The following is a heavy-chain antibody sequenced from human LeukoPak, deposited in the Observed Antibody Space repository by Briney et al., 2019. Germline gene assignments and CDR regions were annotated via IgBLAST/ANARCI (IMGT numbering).Heavy chain of an antibody. CDR2: IYSGGST. CDR3: ARYSRSNFDY. V-gene: IGHV3-66*01. D-gene: IGHD6-13*01. J-gene: IGHJ4*02. CDR1: GFTVSSNY. Sequence: PGGSLRLSCAASGFTVSSNYKSWVRQAPGKGLEWVSVIYSGGSTYYADSVKGRFTISRDNSKITLYLQMNSLRAEDTAVYYCARYSRSNFDYWGQGTLVTVSS.